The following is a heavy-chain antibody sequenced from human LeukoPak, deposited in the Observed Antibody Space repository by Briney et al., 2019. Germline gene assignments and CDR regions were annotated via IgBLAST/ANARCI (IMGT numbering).Heavy chain of an antibody. D-gene: IGHD5-18*01. CDR3: ALKSSYSYGLAYYFDY. Sequence: ASVKVPCKVSGYTLTELSMHWVRQAPGKGLEWMGGFDPEDGETIYAQKFQGRVTMTEDTSTDTAYMELSSLRSEDTAVYYCALKSSYSYGLAYYFDYWGQGTLVTVSS. V-gene: IGHV1-24*01. J-gene: IGHJ4*02. CDR1: GYTLTELS. CDR2: FDPEDGET.